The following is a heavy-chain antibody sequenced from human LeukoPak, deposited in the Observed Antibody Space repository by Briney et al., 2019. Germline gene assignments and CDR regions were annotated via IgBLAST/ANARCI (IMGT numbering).Heavy chain of an antibody. V-gene: IGHV4-4*07. D-gene: IGHD3-22*01. CDR2: LHASESTP. CDR3: ASLSSGAAFDV. Sequence: PSETLSLTCTVSGAYISNYYWTWVRQPAAQGMEWIGRLHASESTPIYNPSLTGRVTMSIDTSKDQFSLTLTSVTAADSAVYYCASLSSGAAFDVWGKGTVVTVSS. J-gene: IGHJ3*01. CDR1: GAYISNYY.